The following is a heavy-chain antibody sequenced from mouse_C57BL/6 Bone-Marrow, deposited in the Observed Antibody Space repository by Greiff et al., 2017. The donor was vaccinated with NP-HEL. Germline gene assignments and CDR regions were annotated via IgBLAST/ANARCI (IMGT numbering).Heavy chain of an antibody. J-gene: IGHJ3*01. CDR2: IDPETGGT. Sequence: QVQLQQSGAELVRPGASVTLSCKASGYTFTDYEMHWVKQTPVHGLEWIGAIDPETGGTAYNQKFKGKAILTADKSSSTAYMELRSLTSEDSAVYYCTRGLRLEAFAYWGQGTLVTVSA. V-gene: IGHV1-15*01. CDR1: GYTFTDYE. D-gene: IGHD3-2*02. CDR3: TRGLRLEAFAY.